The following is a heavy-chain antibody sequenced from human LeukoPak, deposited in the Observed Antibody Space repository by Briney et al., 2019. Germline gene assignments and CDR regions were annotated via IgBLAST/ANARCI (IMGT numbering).Heavy chain of an antibody. CDR1: GYSTSSGIYY. CDR3: AAGFDY. J-gene: IGHJ4*02. Sequence: SETLSLTCAVSGYSTSSGIYYWGWIRQPPGKGLEWIGSVFYGGSTYYNPSLKSRVTISVDTSKNQFSLQLSFLTAADTAMYYCAAGFDYWGQGTLVTVSS. V-gene: IGHV4-39*01. CDR2: VFYGGST.